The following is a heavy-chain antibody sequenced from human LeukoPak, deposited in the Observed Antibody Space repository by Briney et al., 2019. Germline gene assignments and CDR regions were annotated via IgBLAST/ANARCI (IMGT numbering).Heavy chain of an antibody. CDR3: AREGHDY. J-gene: IGHJ4*02. V-gene: IGHV3-30*01. Sequence: PGGSLRLSCAASGFTFSSYAMHWVRQAPGKGLEWVAVISYDGSNKYYADSVKGRFTISRDNSKNTLYLQMNSLRAEDTAVYYCAREGHDYWGQGTLVTVSS. CDR1: GFTFSSYA. CDR2: ISYDGSNK.